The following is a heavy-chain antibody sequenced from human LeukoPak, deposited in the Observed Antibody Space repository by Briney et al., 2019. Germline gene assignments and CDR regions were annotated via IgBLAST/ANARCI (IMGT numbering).Heavy chain of an antibody. CDR2: IKQDGSEK. D-gene: IGHD3-10*02. J-gene: IGHJ6*04. CDR3: AELGITMIGGV. V-gene: IGHV3-7*01. CDR1: GVTFSSYW. Sequence: PGGSLRLSCAASGVTFSSYWMSCGRQAPGRGLEWVANIKQDGSEKYYVDSVKGRFTISRDNAKNSLYLQMNSLRAEDTAVYYCAELGITMIGGVWGKGTTVTISS.